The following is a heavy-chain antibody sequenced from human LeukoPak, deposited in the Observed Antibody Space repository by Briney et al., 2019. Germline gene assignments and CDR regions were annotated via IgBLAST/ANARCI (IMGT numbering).Heavy chain of an antibody. CDR2: ISYDGSNK. D-gene: IGHD4-17*01. V-gene: IGHV3-30*04. CDR3: AREDYGDYDYYFDY. CDR1: GFTFSSYA. Sequence: GGSLRLSCAASGFTFSSYAMHWVRQAPGKGLGWVAVISYDGSNKYYADSVKGRFTISRDNSKNTLYLQMNSLGAEDTAVYYCAREDYGDYDYYFDYWGQGTLVTVSS. J-gene: IGHJ4*02.